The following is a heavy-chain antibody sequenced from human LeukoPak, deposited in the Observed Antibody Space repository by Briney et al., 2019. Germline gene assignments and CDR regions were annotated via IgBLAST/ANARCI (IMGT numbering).Heavy chain of an antibody. Sequence: GRSLRLSCAASGFTFSSYSMNWVRQAPGKGLEWVSSISSSSSYIYYADSVKGRFTISRDNAKNSLYLQMNSLRAEDSAVYYCARGVGAGRSGYDLDFDRWGQGSLVTVCS. CDR3: ARGVGAGRSGYDLDFDR. J-gene: IGHJ4*02. CDR2: ISSSSSYI. D-gene: IGHD3-3*01. CDR1: GFTFSSYS. V-gene: IGHV3-21*01.